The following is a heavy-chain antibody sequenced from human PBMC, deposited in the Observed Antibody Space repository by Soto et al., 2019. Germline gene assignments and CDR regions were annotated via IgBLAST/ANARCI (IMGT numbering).Heavy chain of an antibody. CDR3: AREVYVYGSGSYYNVHFDY. J-gene: IGHJ4*02. CDR2: INHSGST. V-gene: IGHV4-34*01. D-gene: IGHD3-10*01. CDR1: GGSFSGYY. Sequence: SETLSLTCAVYGGSFSGYYWSWIRQPPGKGLEWIGEINHSGSTNYNPSLKSRVTISVDTSKNQFSLKLSSVTAADTAVYYCAREVYVYGSGSYYNVHFDYWGQGTLVTVSS.